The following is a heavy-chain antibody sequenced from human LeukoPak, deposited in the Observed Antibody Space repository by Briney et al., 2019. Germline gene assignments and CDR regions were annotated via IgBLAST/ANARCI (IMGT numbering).Heavy chain of an antibody. CDR3: ARDRQWLVTG. J-gene: IGHJ4*02. Sequence: GGSLRLSCAASGFTFSSYAMHWVRQAPGKGLEWVAVISYDGSNKYYADSVKGRFTISRDNSKNTLYLQMNSLRAEDTAVYYCARDRQWLVTGWGQGTLVTVSS. CDR2: ISYDGSNK. D-gene: IGHD6-19*01. CDR1: GFTFSSYA. V-gene: IGHV3-30-3*01.